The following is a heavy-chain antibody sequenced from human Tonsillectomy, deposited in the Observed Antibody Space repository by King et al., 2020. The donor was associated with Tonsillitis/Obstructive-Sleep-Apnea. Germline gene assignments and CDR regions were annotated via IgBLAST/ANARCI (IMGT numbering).Heavy chain of an antibody. J-gene: IGHJ4*02. D-gene: IGHD2-15*01. CDR3: ARRACSGGSCSNFDF. CDR1: GYTFTTYW. V-gene: IGHV5-51*01. Sequence: EVQLVESGPEVKKAGESLKISCKGSGYTFTTYWVAWVRQMPGKGLEWMGIIYPGDSDTRYSPSFQGQVTISADKSMSTAYLQCSSLKGSDTAIYYCARRACSGGSCSNFDFWGQGTLVTVSS. CDR2: IYPGDSDT.